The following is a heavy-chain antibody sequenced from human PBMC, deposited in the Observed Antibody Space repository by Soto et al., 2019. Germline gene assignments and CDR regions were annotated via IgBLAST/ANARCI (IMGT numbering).Heavy chain of an antibody. Sequence: GGSLRLSCAASGFTFRSYSIYWVRQAPGKGLEWVSSISSTSNYIYYADSVKGRFTISRDNARESVFLQMNSLRAEDTAVYYCTIDKGHYDGVSIDYWGQGTLVTVSS. CDR2: ISSTSNYI. V-gene: IGHV3-21*01. CDR1: GFTFRSYS. D-gene: IGHD5-12*01. J-gene: IGHJ4*02. CDR3: TIDKGHYDGVSIDY.